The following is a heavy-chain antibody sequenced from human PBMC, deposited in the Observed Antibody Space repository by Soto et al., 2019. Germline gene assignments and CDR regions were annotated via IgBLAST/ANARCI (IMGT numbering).Heavy chain of an antibody. V-gene: IGHV4-4*07. D-gene: IGHD6-13*01. Sequence: SETLSLTCTVSGGSVSNFYWNWIRQPAGKRLEWIGRIYTSGSTNYNPSLRSRVTMSIDTSRNQFSLKLNSVTAADTAVYYCARSSHKESWFDPWGQGTLVTVS. CDR2: IYTSGST. CDR3: ARSSHKESWFDP. CDR1: GGSVSNFY. J-gene: IGHJ5*02.